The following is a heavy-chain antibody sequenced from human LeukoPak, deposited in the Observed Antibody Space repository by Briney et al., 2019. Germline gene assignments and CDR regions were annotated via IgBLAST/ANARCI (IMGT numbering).Heavy chain of an antibody. Sequence: SETLSLTCTVSGGSVNSGSSYWSWIRQHPGKGLEWIGCISYSGSTNYNPSLRSRVTMSLDTSKNQFSLTLSSVTAADTAVYFCATRRVGATFDYWGQGTLVTVSS. CDR3: ATRRVGATFDY. D-gene: IGHD1-26*01. V-gene: IGHV4-61*01. J-gene: IGHJ4*02. CDR2: ISYSGST. CDR1: GGSVNSGSSY.